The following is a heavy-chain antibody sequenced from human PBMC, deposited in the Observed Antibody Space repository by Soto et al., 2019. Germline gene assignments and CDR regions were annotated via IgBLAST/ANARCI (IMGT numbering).Heavy chain of an antibody. J-gene: IGHJ6*02. CDR3: ARDRVDTAMVTARPIYYYYGMDV. CDR1: GGSISSSSYY. Sequence: PSETLSLTCTVSGGSISSSSYYWGWIRQPPGKGLEWIGCIYYSGSTYYNPSLKSRVTISVDTSKNQFSLKLSSVTPEDTAVYYCARDRVDTAMVTARPIYYYYGMDVWGQGTTVTVSS. CDR2: IYYSGST. V-gene: IGHV4-39*02. D-gene: IGHD5-18*01.